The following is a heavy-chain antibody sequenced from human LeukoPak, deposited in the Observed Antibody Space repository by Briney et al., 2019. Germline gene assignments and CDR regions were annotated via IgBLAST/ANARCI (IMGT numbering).Heavy chain of an antibody. Sequence: PGGSLRLSCTASGFTFSSYAMHWVRQAPGKGLEWVAFIRSDGTNKYYTDSVKGRFTISRDNSKNTLYLQMNSLRAEDTAVYYCARDGGLDGDYGMDVWGQGTTVTVSS. CDR3: ARDGGLDGDYGMDV. CDR1: GFTFSSYA. V-gene: IGHV3-30*02. J-gene: IGHJ6*02. D-gene: IGHD3-16*01. CDR2: IRSDGTNK.